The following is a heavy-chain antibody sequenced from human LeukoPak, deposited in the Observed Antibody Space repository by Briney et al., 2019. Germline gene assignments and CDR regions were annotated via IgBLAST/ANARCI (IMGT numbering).Heavy chain of an antibody. Sequence: PSETLSLTCTVSGGSMRSYYWSWVRQPPGKGLEWIGYIYYSGSTNFNPSLKSRVTISVDTSKNQFSLKLSSVTAADTAVYYCARMVESSGWSDYWGQGTLVTVSS. J-gene: IGHJ4*02. CDR2: IYYSGST. V-gene: IGHV4-59*01. D-gene: IGHD6-19*01. CDR1: GGSMRSYY. CDR3: ARMVESSGWSDY.